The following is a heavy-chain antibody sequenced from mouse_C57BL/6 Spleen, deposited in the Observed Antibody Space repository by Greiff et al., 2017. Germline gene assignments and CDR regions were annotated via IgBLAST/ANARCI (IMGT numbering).Heavy chain of an antibody. J-gene: IGHJ1*03. CDR1: GYTFTSYW. V-gene: IGHV1-53*01. D-gene: IGHD1-1*01. CDR2: INPSNGGT. Sequence: QVQLQQPGTELVKPGASVKLSCKASGYTFTSYWMHWVKQRPGQGLEWIGNINPSNGGTNYNEKFKSKATLTVDKSSSTAYMKLSSLTSEDSAVYYCAFITTVDWYFDVWGTGTTVTVSS. CDR3: AFITTVDWYFDV.